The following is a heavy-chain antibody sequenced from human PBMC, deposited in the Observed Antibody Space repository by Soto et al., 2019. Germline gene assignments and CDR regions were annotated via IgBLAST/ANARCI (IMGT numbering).Heavy chain of an antibody. Sequence: QVQLVESGGGVVQPGRSLRLSCAASGFTFSSYGMHWVRQAPGKGLEWVAVIWYDGSNKYYADSVKGRFTISRDNSKNTLYLQMNSLRAEDTAVYYCASLVGATHYDAFDIWGQGTMVTVSS. CDR1: GFTFSSYG. D-gene: IGHD1-26*01. V-gene: IGHV3-33*01. CDR2: IWYDGSNK. CDR3: ASLVGATHYDAFDI. J-gene: IGHJ3*02.